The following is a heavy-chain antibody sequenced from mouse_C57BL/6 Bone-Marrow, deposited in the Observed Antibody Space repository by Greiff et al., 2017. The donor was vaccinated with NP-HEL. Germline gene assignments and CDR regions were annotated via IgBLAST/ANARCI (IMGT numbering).Heavy chain of an antibody. V-gene: IGHV1-80*01. CDR1: GYAFSSYW. CDR3: AALITTVVATEWYFDV. CDR2: IYPGDGDT. J-gene: IGHJ1*03. D-gene: IGHD1-1*01. Sequence: QVQLQQSGAELVKPGASVKISCKASGYAFSSYWMNWVKQRPGKGLEGIGQIYPGDGDTNYNGKFKGKATLTADKSSSTAYMQLSSLTSEDSAVYFCAALITTVVATEWYFDVWGTGTTVTVSS.